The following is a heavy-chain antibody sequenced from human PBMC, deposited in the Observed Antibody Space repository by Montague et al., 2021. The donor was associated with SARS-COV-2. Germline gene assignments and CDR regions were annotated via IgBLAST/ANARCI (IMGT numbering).Heavy chain of an antibody. CDR2: INHRGNT. D-gene: IGHD3-22*01. Sequence: SETLSLTCAVYDGSFSHYSWTWIRQPPGKGLEWIGEINHRGNTNYNPSLKSRVTISVDTSKNQFSLKMTSVTAADTAVYYCARGRQHINMVVVVVTGGEYYFDIWGQGTLVAVSS. CDR1: DGSFSHYS. CDR3: ARGRQHINMVVVVVTGGEYYFDI. J-gene: IGHJ4*02. V-gene: IGHV4-34*01.